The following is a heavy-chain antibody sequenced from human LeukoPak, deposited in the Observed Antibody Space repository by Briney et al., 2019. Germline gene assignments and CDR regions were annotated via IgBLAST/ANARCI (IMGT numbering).Heavy chain of an antibody. J-gene: IGHJ4*02. CDR3: AAGSESYDSRGYSYYFDY. CDR2: IYTSGST. D-gene: IGHD3-22*01. V-gene: IGHV4-4*07. CDR1: DGSINTYY. Sequence: SETLSLTCTVSDGSINTYYWSWIRQPAGKGLEWIGHIYTSGSTNYNPSLKSRVTISVDTSKNQFSLKLSSVTAADTAVYYCAAGSESYDSRGYSYYFDYWGQGTLVTVSS.